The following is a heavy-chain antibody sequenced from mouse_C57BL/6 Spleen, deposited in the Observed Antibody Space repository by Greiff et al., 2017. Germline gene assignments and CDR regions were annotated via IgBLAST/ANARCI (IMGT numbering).Heavy chain of an antibody. CDR3: VSLITTVVARYFDV. Sequence: VQLQQPGAELVMPGASVKLSCKASGYTFTSYWMHWVKQRPGQGLAWIGEIDPSDSYTNYNQKFKGKSTLTVDKSSSTAYMQISSLTSEESAVYYCVSLITTVVARYFDVWGTGTTVTVSS. CDR2: IDPSDSYT. D-gene: IGHD1-1*01. V-gene: IGHV1-69*01. J-gene: IGHJ1*03. CDR1: GYTFTSYW.